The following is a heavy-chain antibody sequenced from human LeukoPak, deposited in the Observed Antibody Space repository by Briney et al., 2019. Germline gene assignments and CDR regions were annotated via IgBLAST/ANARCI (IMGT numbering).Heavy chain of an antibody. CDR3: ARSPNYYDSSGPDY. J-gene: IGHJ4*02. CDR2: IYTSGST. V-gene: IGHV4-61*02. Sequence: SGTLSLTCTVSGGSISSGSYYWSWIRQPAGKGLEWIVRIYTSGSTNYNPSLKSRVTISVDTSKNQFSLKLSSVTAADTAVYYCARSPNYYDSSGPDYWGQGTLVTVSS. D-gene: IGHD3-22*01. CDR1: GGSISSGSYY.